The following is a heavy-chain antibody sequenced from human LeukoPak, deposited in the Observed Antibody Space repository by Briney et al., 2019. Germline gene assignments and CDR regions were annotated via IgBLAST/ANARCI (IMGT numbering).Heavy chain of an antibody. CDR3: ARPHHYDSSGYLGMLDY. V-gene: IGHV3-30*04. CDR1: GFTFSSYA. Sequence: GGSLRLSCAASGFTFSSYAMHWVRQAPGKGLEWVAVISYDGSNKYYADSVKGRFTISRDNSKNTLYLQMNSLRAEDTAVYYCARPHHYDSSGYLGMLDYWGQGTLVTVSS. D-gene: IGHD3-22*01. CDR2: ISYDGSNK. J-gene: IGHJ4*02.